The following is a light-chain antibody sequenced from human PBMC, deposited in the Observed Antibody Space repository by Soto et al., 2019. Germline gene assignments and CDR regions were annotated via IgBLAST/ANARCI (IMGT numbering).Light chain of an antibody. J-gene: IGKJ4*01. CDR3: QQSYSTLLA. CDR1: QSISSY. CDR2: AAS. V-gene: IGKV1-39*01. Sequence: DIQMTQSPSSLSASVGDRVTITCRASQSISSYLNWYQQKPGKAPKLLIYAASSLQSGFPSRFSGSGSGTDFTLTISSLQPEDVATSYCQQSYSTLLAFGGGTKVEIK.